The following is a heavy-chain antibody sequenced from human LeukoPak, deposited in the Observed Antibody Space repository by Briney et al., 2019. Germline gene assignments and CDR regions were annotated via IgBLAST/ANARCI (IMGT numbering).Heavy chain of an antibody. V-gene: IGHV4-4*02. CDR1: GGSISSSNW. Sequence: SETLSLTCAVSGGSISSSNWWSWVRQPPGKGLEWIGEIYHSGSTNYNPSLKSRVTISVDKSKNQFSLKLSSVTAADTAVYYCARRTTYYYDSSEAEDWGQGTLVTVSS. D-gene: IGHD3-22*01. CDR2: IYHSGST. J-gene: IGHJ4*02. CDR3: ARRTTYYYDSSEAED.